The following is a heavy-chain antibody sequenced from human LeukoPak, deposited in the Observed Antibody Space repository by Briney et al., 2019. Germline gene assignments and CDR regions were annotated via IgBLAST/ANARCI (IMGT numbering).Heavy chain of an antibody. CDR3: AKGLYTVTFLFDY. CDR1: XCTFSSYA. CDR2: ISGSGGST. Sequence: PGXSLXXXCAASXCTFSSYAMSWVGQAPGKGLEWVSGISGSGGSTYYADSVKGGFTISRDNAKKTLYMQMNSLRAEDTAVYYWAKGLYTVTFLFDYWGQGTLVTVSS. D-gene: IGHD4-17*01. V-gene: IGHV3-23*01. J-gene: IGHJ4*02.